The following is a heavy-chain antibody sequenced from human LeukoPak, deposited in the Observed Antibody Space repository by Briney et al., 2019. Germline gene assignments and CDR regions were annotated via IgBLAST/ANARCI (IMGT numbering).Heavy chain of an antibody. CDR1: GFTFSSYG. J-gene: IGHJ4*02. V-gene: IGHV3-30*18. CDR3: AKSPPLIVGATD. Sequence: PGRSLRLSCAASGFTFSSYGMHWVRQAPGKGLEWVAVISYDGSNKYYADSVKGRFTISRDNSKNTLYLQMNSLRAEDTAVYHCAKSPPLIVGATDWGQGTLVTVSS. CDR2: ISYDGSNK. D-gene: IGHD1-26*01.